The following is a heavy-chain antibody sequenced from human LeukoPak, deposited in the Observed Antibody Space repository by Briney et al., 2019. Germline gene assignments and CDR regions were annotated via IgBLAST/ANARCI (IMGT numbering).Heavy chain of an antibody. V-gene: IGHV2-70*11. Sequence: SGPTLVNPTQTLTLTCTFSGFSLSTSGMCVSWIRQPPGKALEWLARIDWDDDKYYSTSLKTRLTISKDTSKNQVVLTMTNMDPVDTATYYCARMIPLYSSGWYAAGDAFDIWGQGTMVTVSS. CDR1: GFSLSTSGMC. CDR2: IDWDDDK. D-gene: IGHD6-19*01. CDR3: ARMIPLYSSGWYAAGDAFDI. J-gene: IGHJ3*02.